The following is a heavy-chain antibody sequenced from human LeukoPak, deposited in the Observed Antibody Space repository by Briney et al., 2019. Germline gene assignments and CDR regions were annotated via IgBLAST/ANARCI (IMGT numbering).Heavy chain of an antibody. V-gene: IGHV4-4*09. Sequence: SETLSLTCTVSGGSISSYYWNWIRQPPGKGLEWIGYIYTSGSTTYNPSLKSRVTKSVDTSKNQFSLKLSSVTAADTAVYYCAIQPHDFWSGYYSTWFFDLWGRGTLVTVSS. CDR2: IYTSGST. D-gene: IGHD3-3*01. CDR3: AIQPHDFWSGYYSTWFFDL. CDR1: GGSISSYY. J-gene: IGHJ2*01.